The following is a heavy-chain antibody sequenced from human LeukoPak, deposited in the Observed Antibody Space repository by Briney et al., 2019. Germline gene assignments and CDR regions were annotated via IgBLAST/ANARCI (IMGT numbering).Heavy chain of an antibody. J-gene: IGHJ4*02. D-gene: IGHD1-26*01. CDR1: GFTFSSYW. V-gene: IGHV3-74*01. CDR2: TNGDGSYT. CDR3: ARGSGVGDL. Sequence: GGSLRLSCAASGFTFSSYWMHWVRQAPGEGLVWVSRTNGDGSYTSYADSVKGRFTISRDNAKNTLYLQMNSLRAEDTAIYYCARGSGVGDLWGQGSLVTVSS.